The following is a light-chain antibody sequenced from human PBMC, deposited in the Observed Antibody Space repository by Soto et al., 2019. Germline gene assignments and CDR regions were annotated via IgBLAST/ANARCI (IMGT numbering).Light chain of an antibody. CDR2: DVA. CDR3: FSYTTSTTYV. V-gene: IGLV2-14*03. J-gene: IGLJ1*01. Sequence: QSALTQPASVSESPGQSITISFTGTSSDVGGSNFVSWYQQHPVKPPKLIIYDVANRPSGVSNRFSGSKSGSTASLIISRLQTEDEADYYCFSYTTSTTYVFGTGTKLTVL. CDR1: SSDVGGSNF.